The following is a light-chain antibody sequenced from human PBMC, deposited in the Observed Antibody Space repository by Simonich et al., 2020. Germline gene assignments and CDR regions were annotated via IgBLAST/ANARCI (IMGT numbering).Light chain of an antibody. Sequence: DIVMTQSPDSLAVSLGERATINCKSSQSVLYSSNNKNYLAWYQQKPGQPPKLLIYWASTREYGVPDRFSGSGSGTDFTLTISCLQAEDVAVYYCQQYYSTPWTFGQGTKVEIK. CDR2: WAS. CDR1: QSVLYSSNNKNY. V-gene: IGKV4-1*01. CDR3: QQYYSTPWT. J-gene: IGKJ1*01.